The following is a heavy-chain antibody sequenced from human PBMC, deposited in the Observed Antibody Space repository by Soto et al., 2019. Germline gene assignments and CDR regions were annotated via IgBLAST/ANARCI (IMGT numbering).Heavy chain of an antibody. CDR3: ARDTGIIVVVVAAWDGMDV. Sequence: QVQLVESGGGVVQPGRSLRLSCAASGFTFSSYAMHWVRQAPGKGLEWVAVISYDGSNKYYADSVKGRFTISRDNSKNTLYLQMNSLRAEDTAVYYCARDTGIIVVVVAAWDGMDVWGQGTTVTVSS. D-gene: IGHD2-15*01. CDR1: GFTFSSYA. V-gene: IGHV3-30-3*01. CDR2: ISYDGSNK. J-gene: IGHJ6*02.